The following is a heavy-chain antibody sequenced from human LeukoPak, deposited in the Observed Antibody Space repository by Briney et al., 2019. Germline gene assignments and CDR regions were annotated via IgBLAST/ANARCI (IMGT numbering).Heavy chain of an antibody. CDR3: ARDGSNWGHWFDP. J-gene: IGHJ5*02. V-gene: IGHV4-4*07. Sequence: SETLSLTCAVYGGSFSGYYWSWIRQPAGKGLEWIGRIYTSGSTNYNPSLKSRVTMSVDTSKNQFFLNLISVTAADTAVYYCARDGSNWGHWFDPWGQGTLVTVSS. CDR2: IYTSGST. D-gene: IGHD6-13*01. CDR1: GGSFSGYY.